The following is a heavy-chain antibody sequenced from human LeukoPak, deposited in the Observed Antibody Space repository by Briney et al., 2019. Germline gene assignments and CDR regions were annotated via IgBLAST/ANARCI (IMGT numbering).Heavy chain of an antibody. CDR3: ARGTQLPSTRWFDP. J-gene: IGHJ5*02. CDR1: GGSFSGYY. Sequence: SETLSVTCAVYGGSFSGYYWSWIRQPPGKGLEWIGEINHSGSTNYNPSLKSRVTISVDTSKNQFSLKLSSVTAADTAVYYCARGTQLPSTRWFDPWGQGTLVSVSS. V-gene: IGHV4-34*01. CDR2: INHSGST. D-gene: IGHD2-2*01.